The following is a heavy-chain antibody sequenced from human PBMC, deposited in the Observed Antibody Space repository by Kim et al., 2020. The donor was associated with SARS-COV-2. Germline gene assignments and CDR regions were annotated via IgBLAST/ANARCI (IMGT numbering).Heavy chain of an antibody. J-gene: IGHJ4*02. D-gene: IGHD5-12*01. Sequence: GGSLRLSCAASGFTFSSYWMSWVRQAPGKGLEWVANIKQDGSEKYYVDSVKGRFTISRDNAKNSLHLQMNSLRAEDTAVYYCARVYPYGGYDNFDYWGQGTLVTVSS. CDR2: IKQDGSEK. CDR1: GFTFSSYW. V-gene: IGHV3-7*01. CDR3: ARVYPYGGYDNFDY.